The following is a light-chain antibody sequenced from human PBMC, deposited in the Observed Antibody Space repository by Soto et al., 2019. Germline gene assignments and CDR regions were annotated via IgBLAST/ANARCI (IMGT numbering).Light chain of an antibody. CDR1: SSDVGGYKY. CDR2: DVS. Sequence: QSALTQPASVSGSPGQSITISCTGTSSDVGGYKYVSWYQQHPGTAPKLMIYDVSNRPSGVSNRFSGSKSGNTASLTISGLQAEDEADYYCSSYTSSSTVVFGGGTKLTVL. J-gene: IGLJ2*01. CDR3: SSYTSSSTVV. V-gene: IGLV2-14*01.